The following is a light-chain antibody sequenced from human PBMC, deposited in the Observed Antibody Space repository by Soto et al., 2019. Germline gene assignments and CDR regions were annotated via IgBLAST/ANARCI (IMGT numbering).Light chain of an antibody. CDR3: QRRHMWPIT. V-gene: IGKV3-11*01. J-gene: IGKJ5*01. Sequence: EVVLTQSPVTLSLSPGERATLSCRASQSFRGLLAWYQQKPGQAPRLLIYDAYNRATGIPPRFSGSGSETDFTLTISSLEPEDSAVYYCQRRHMWPITFGQGTRLEIK. CDR1: QSFRGL. CDR2: DAY.